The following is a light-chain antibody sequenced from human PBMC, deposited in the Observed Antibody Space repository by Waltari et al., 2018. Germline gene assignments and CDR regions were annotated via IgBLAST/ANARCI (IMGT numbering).Light chain of an antibody. V-gene: IGLV1-44*01. CDR3: AAWDDRLNGPV. Sequence: QSVLTQPPSASGTPGQRVTISCSGSSSNTGINPVNCYQQFPGTAPNLPIYANNQWPSGVPDRFSGSKSGTSASLAISGLQSDDEADFYCAAWDDRLNGPVFGGGTKLTVL. CDR1: SSNTGINP. J-gene: IGLJ3*02. CDR2: ANN.